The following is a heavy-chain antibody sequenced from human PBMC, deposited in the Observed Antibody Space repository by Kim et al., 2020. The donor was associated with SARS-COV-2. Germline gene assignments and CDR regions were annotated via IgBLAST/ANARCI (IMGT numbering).Heavy chain of an antibody. CDR3: AKERGMGSSTSWVVVDY. CDR1: GFTFSSYA. V-gene: IGHV3-23*01. CDR2: ISGSGGST. D-gene: IGHD2-2*01. Sequence: GGSLRLSCAASGFTFSSYAMSWVRQAPGKGLEWVSAISGSGGSTYYADSVKGRFTISRDNSKNTLYLQMNSLRAEDTAVYYCAKERGMGSSTSWVVVDYWGQGTLVTVSS. J-gene: IGHJ4*02.